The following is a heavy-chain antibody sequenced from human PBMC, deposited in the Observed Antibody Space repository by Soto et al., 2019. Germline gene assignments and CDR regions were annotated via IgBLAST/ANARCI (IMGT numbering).Heavy chain of an antibody. V-gene: IGHV3-9*01. CDR3: VKGFCSSLSCYTYSYMDV. D-gene: IGHD2-2*02. CDR1: GFSFEEYA. Sequence: EVQLVDSGGDLVQPGRSLRLSCTASGFSFEEYAMHWVRQVPGKGLEWVSGISWNSGNIGYVDSVKGRFTMSRDNVKNSLYLEMNSLRVEDTALYYCVKGFCSSLSCYTYSYMDVWGKGTTVTVSS. CDR2: ISWNSGNI. J-gene: IGHJ6*03.